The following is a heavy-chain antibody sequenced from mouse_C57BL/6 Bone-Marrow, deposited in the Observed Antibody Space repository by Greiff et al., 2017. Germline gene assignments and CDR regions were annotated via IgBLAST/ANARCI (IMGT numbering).Heavy chain of an antibody. CDR2: IYPGDGDT. CDR1: GYAFSSSW. D-gene: IGHD1-1*01. J-gene: IGHJ1*03. V-gene: IGHV1-82*01. CDR3: ARAPIYYYGSRYFDV. Sequence: VKLQESGPELVKPGASVKISCKASGYAFSSSWMNWVKQRPGKGLEWIGRIYPGDGDTNYNGKFKGKATLTADKSSSTAYMQLSSLTSEDSAVYFCARAPIYYYGSRYFDVWGTGTTVTVSS.